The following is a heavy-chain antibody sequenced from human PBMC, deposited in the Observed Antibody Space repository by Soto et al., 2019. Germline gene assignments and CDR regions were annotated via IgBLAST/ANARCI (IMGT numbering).Heavy chain of an antibody. J-gene: IGHJ4*02. V-gene: IGHV1-8*01. CDR1: GYTVTSYD. CDR2: MNPNSGNT. Sequence: QVQLVQSGAEVKKPGASVKVSCKASGYTVTSYDSKWVRQATGQGLEWMGWMNPNSGNTGYAQKFQGRVTMTRNTSISTAYMELSSLRSEDTAVYYCARGELLWFGELLRWGQGTLVTVSS. D-gene: IGHD3-10*01. CDR3: ARGELLWFGELLR.